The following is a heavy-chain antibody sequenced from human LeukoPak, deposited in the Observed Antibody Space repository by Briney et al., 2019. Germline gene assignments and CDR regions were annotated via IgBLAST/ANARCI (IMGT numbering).Heavy chain of an antibody. Sequence: PSETLSLTCAVYGGSFSGYYWTWIRQPPGKALEWLGYIYYSGTTKYNPSLKSRVTITVDTSKNQFSLKLSSVTAADTAVYYCARTTEGYCRGRSCYSYYYYMDVWGKGTTVTVSS. D-gene: IGHD2-15*01. CDR1: GGSFSGYY. CDR3: ARTTEGYCRGRSCYSYYYYMDV. V-gene: IGHV4-59*01. J-gene: IGHJ6*03. CDR2: IYYSGTT.